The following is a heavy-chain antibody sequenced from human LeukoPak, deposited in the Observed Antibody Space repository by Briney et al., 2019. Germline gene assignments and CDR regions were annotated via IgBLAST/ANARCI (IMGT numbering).Heavy chain of an antibody. Sequence: SVKVSCKASGYTFTSYYMHWVRQAPGQGLDWMGIINPSGGSTSYAQKFQGRVTMTRDMSTSTVYMELSSLRSEDTAVYYCARERGGGSYSLDYWGQGTLVTVSS. CDR2: INPSGGST. J-gene: IGHJ4*02. V-gene: IGHV1-46*01. CDR1: GYTFTSYY. CDR3: ARERGGGSYSLDY. D-gene: IGHD1-26*01.